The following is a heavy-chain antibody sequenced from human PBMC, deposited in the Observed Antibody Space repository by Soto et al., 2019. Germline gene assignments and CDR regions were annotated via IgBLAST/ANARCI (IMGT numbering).Heavy chain of an antibody. CDR3: ARDWGYGSGASVSRYRDY. CDR2: IKMDASEK. D-gene: IGHD3-10*01. V-gene: IGHV3-7*01. CDR1: GFTSGRYW. J-gene: IGHJ4*01. Sequence: PGGSLRLSCAASGFTSGRYWMSWVRQAPGKGLESLATIKMDASEKKYVDSVKGRFTMSRDNAKNSLYLQMDSLRAEDTAVYYCARDWGYGSGASVSRYRDYWGHGTLVTGSS.